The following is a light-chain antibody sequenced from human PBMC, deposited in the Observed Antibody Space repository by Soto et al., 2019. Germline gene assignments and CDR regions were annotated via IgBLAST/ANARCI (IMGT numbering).Light chain of an antibody. CDR2: EVS. CDR3: SSYTSSSLYV. V-gene: IGLV2-14*01. CDR1: SSDVGGYNY. J-gene: IGLJ1*01. Sequence: LTQPASVSGSPGQSITISCTGTSSDVGGYNYVSWYQQHPGKAPKLMIYEVSNRPSGVSNRFSGSKSGNTASLTISGLQAEDEADYYCSSYTSSSLYVFGTGTKVTVL.